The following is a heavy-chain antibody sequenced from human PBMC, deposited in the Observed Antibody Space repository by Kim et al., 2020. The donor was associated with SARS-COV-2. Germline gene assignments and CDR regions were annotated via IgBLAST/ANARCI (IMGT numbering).Heavy chain of an antibody. D-gene: IGHD6-19*01. CDR2: INPNSGGT. J-gene: IGHJ4*02. Sequence: ASVKVSCKASGYTFTAYYIHWVRQAPGQGLEWMGWINPNSGGTNYVQKFQGRVAMTRDPSITTAYMDLSSLRSDDTAVYYCATSLNGGRGWSPSDYWGQGTLVTVSS. CDR3: ATSLNGGRGWSPSDY. CDR1: GYTFTAYY. V-gene: IGHV1-2*02.